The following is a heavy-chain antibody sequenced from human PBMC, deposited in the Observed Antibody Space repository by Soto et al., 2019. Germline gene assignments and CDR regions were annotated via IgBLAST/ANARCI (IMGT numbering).Heavy chain of an antibody. CDR3: TRGTPSSNYGGGFVY. CDR2: IRRKAYGGTT. CDR1: GFTFGDYA. V-gene: IGHV3-49*04. Sequence: GGSLSLSCTASGFTFGDYAMSWVRQAPGKGLEWVGFIRRKAYGGTTEYAASVKGRFTISRDDSKCIAYLQMNSLKTEATAASYCTRGTPSSNYGGGFVYWGQGTLVTVSS. D-gene: IGHD4-4*01. J-gene: IGHJ4*02.